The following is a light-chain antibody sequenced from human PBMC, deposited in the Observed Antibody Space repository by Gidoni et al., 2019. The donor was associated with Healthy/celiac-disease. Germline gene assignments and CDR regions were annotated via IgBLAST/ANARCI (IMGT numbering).Light chain of an antibody. CDR3: QQSDSTPYT. J-gene: IGKJ2*01. V-gene: IGKV1-39*01. CDR2: AAS. CDR1: QSISSY. Sequence: DIQMTQSPSSLSASVGDRVTITGRASQSISSYLHWYQQKPGKAPKLLILAASSLQSGVPSRFSGSGSGTDFTLTISSRQPEDFATYSCQQSDSTPYTFGQGTKLEIK.